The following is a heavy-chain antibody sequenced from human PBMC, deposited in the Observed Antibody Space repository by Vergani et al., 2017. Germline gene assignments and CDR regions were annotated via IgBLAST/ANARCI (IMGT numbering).Heavy chain of an antibody. V-gene: IGHV1-69*04. Sequence: QVQLVQSGAEVKKPAASVKVSCKASGYTFTSYGISWVRQAPGQGLEWMGRIIPILGIANYAQKFQGRVTITADKSTSTAYMELSSLRSEDTAVYYCARVSITGTTGGYYGMDVWGQGTTVTVSS. J-gene: IGHJ6*02. CDR3: ARVSITGTTGGYYGMDV. D-gene: IGHD1-20*01. CDR2: IIPILGIA. CDR1: GYTFTSYG.